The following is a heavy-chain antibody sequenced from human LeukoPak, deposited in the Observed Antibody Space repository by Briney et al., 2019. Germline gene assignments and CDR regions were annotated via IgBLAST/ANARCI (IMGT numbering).Heavy chain of an antibody. CDR1: GFTFSDYY. CDR3: ARGDYDILTGYYDLDYFDY. V-gene: IGHV3-11*04. D-gene: IGHD3-9*01. CDR2: ISSSGSTI. Sequence: GGSLRLSCAASGFTFSDYYMSWIRQAPGKGLEWVSYISSSGSTIYYADSVKGRFTISRDNAKNSLYLQMNSLRAEDTAVYYCARGDYDILTGYYDLDYFDYWGQGTLVTVSS. J-gene: IGHJ4*02.